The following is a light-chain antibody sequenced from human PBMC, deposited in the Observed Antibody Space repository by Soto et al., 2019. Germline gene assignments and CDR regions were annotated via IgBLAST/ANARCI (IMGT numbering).Light chain of an antibody. V-gene: IGKV1-5*01. CDR3: QQYESHPSST. CDR2: DVF. Sequence: DIQVTQSPSALSASAGDRVTITCRASQSVSGWLAWYQQKPGKAPRLLIYDVFKLESGVPSRFSGSGSGTEFTLTISSLQPDDFGKYYCQQYESHPSSTFGQGTKVDIK. CDR1: QSVSGW. J-gene: IGKJ2*02.